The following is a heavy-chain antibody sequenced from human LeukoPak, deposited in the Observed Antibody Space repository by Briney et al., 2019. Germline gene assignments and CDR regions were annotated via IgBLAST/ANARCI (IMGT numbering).Heavy chain of an antibody. V-gene: IGHV5-10-1*01. CDR2: IDPSDSYT. CDR1: GSRFTSYW. Sequence: GESLRISCKGSGSRFTSYWISWVRQMPGKGLEWMGRIDPSDSYTNYSPSFQGHVTISADKSISTAYLQWSSLKASDTAMYYCARSKYNWNEHNWFDPWGQGTLVTVSS. CDR3: ARSKYNWNEHNWFDP. J-gene: IGHJ5*02. D-gene: IGHD1-1*01.